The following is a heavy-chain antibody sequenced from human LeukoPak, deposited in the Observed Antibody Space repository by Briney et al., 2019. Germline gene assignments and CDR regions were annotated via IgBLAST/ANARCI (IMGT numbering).Heavy chain of an antibody. Sequence: PSGTLSLTCDVSGDSISSGNWWIWVRQPPGKGLEWIGEIYHSGGTNYNPSLKSRVTISVDTSKNQFSLKLSSVTAADTAVYYCVGYYDAFDIWGQGTMVTVSS. J-gene: IGHJ3*02. D-gene: IGHD3-22*01. CDR2: IYHSGGT. V-gene: IGHV4-4*02. CDR3: VGYYDAFDI. CDR1: GDSISSGNW.